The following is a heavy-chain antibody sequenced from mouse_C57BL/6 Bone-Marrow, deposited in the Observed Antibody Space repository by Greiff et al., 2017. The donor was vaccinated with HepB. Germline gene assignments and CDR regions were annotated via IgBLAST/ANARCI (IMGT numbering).Heavy chain of an antibody. CDR2: IHPNSGST. D-gene: IGHD1-1*01. CDR1: GYTFTSYW. Sequence: QVQLQQPGAELVKPGASVKLSCKASGYTFTSYWMHWVKQRPGQGLEWIGMIHPNSGSTNYNEKFKSKATLTVDKSSSTAYMQLSSLTSEDSAVYYCARAHFITTVVAPFDYWGQGTTLTVPS. CDR3: ARAHFITTVVAPFDY. J-gene: IGHJ2*01. V-gene: IGHV1-64*01.